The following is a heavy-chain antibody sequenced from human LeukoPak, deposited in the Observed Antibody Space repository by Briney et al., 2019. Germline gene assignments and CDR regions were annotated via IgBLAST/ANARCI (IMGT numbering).Heavy chain of an antibody. Sequence: PSETLSLTCTVSGDSISNLYWTWIRQTPGKGLEWIGYIFYSGSTNYNPSLNSRVTISIDTSKNQFSLKLTSVTAADTAVYYCAREYSSGWFYIDVCGKGTTVIVSS. V-gene: IGHV4-59*01. CDR3: AREYSSGWFYIDV. D-gene: IGHD6-19*01. CDR2: IFYSGST. CDR1: GDSISNLY. J-gene: IGHJ6*03.